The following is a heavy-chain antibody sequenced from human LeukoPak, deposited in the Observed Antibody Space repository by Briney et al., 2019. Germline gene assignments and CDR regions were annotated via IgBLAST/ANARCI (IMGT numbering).Heavy chain of an antibody. V-gene: IGHV3-43*01. J-gene: IGHJ6*03. Sequence: GRSLRLSCAASGFTFDDYTMHWVRQAPGKGLEWVSLISWDGGSTYYADSVKGRFTISRDNSKNSLYLQMNSLRTEDTALYYCAKDLGSSWYVNGYYYYYYMDVWGKGTTVTVSS. CDR1: GFTFDDYT. CDR3: AKDLGSSWYVNGYYYYYYMDV. D-gene: IGHD6-13*01. CDR2: ISWDGGST.